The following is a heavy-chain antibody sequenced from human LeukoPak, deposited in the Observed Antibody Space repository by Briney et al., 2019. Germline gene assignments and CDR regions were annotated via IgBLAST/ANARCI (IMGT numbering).Heavy chain of an antibody. CDR2: ISWNSGSI. V-gene: IGHV3-9*01. D-gene: IGHD6-13*01. Sequence: GGSLRLSCAASGFTFDDYAMHWVRQAPGKGLEWVSGISWNSGSIGYADSVKGRFTISRDNAKNSLYLQMSSLRAEDTALYYCTKDIVPGGSSEETYFDYWGQGTLVTVSS. CDR1: GFTFDDYA. J-gene: IGHJ4*02. CDR3: TKDIVPGGSSEETYFDY.